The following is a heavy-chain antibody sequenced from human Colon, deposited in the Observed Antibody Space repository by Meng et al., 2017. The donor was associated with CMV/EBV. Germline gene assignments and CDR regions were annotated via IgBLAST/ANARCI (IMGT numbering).Heavy chain of an antibody. Sequence: GESLKISCVGSGFTFSNSYTMHWVRQAPGRGLEWVSSVSSSSTYIYYADSVRGRFTISRDNAKNSLYLQMNSLRADDAAVYYCARAPLVGSIGSCSGDTCYFDHWGQGTLVTVSS. J-gene: IGHJ4*02. D-gene: IGHD2-15*01. CDR1: GFTFSNSYT. V-gene: IGHV3-21*01. CDR2: VSSSSTYI. CDR3: ARAPLVGSIGSCSGDTCYFDH.